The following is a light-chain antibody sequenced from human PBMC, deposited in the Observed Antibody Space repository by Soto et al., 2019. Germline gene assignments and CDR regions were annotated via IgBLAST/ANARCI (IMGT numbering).Light chain of an antibody. CDR1: SSDVGGYDF. CDR2: DVS. J-gene: IGLJ1*01. CDR3: SSYTSISTYV. V-gene: IGLV2-14*03. Sequence: QSLLTQPASVSGSPGQSITISCTGTSSDVGGYDFVSWYQHHPGKAPRLMIYDVSHRPSGVSDRFSASKSGNTASLTISGLLAEDEADYYCSSYTSISTYVFGTGTKVTVL.